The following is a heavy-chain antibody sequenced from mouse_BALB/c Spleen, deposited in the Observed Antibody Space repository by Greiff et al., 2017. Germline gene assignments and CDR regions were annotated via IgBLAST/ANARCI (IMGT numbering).Heavy chain of an antibody. D-gene: IGHD4-1*01. J-gene: IGHJ4*01. CDR3: TRRLTGDAMDY. CDR1: GYTFTSYW. Sequence: VQLQQPGAELVKPGASVKLSCKASGYTFTSYWMHWVKQRPGQGLEWIGEINPSNGRTNYNEKFKSKATLTVDKSSSTAYMQLSSLTSEDSAVYYCTRRLTGDAMDYWGQGTSVTVSS. CDR2: INPSNGRT. V-gene: IGHV1S81*02.